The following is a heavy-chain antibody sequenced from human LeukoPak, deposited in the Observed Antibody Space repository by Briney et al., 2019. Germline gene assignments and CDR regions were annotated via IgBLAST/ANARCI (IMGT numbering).Heavy chain of an antibody. D-gene: IGHD5-24*01. CDR1: GVSFDDYY. CDR2: IYYSGST. Sequence: PSETLSLTCAVSGVSFDDYYWSWIRQPPGKGLEWIGYIYYSGSTNYNPSLKSRVTISVDTSKNQFSLKLSSVTAADTAVYYCARVVATITIGYFDYWGQGTLVTVSS. V-gene: IGHV4-59*01. CDR3: ARVVATITIGYFDY. J-gene: IGHJ4*02.